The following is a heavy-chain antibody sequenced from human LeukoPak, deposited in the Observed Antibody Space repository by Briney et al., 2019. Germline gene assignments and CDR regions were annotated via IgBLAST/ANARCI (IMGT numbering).Heavy chain of an antibody. V-gene: IGHV3-11*01. CDR1: GLTFSDYY. Sequence: GGSLRLSCAVSGLTFSDYYMSWTRQAPGKGPELVSYISPSGSSIFYVDSVKGRFTISRDNAKNSLYLQMNSLRAEDTAVYYCTRGHHGLEYWGLGTLVTVSS. CDR3: TRGHHGLEY. CDR2: ISPSGSSI. D-gene: IGHD1-14*01. J-gene: IGHJ4*02.